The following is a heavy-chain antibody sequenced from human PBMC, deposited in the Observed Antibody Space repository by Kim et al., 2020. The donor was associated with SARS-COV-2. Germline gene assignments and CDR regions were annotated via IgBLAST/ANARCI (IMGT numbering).Heavy chain of an antibody. CDR1: GGSISSSSYY. Sequence: SETLSLTCTVSGGSISSSSYYWGWIRQPPGKGLEWIGSIYYSGSTYYNPSLKSRVTISVDTSKNQFSLKLSSVTAADTAVYYCARRSVRGYSYGYYYYYGMDVWGQGTTVTVSS. J-gene: IGHJ6*02. CDR2: IYYSGST. CDR3: ARRSVRGYSYGYYYYYGMDV. V-gene: IGHV4-39*01. D-gene: IGHD5-18*01.